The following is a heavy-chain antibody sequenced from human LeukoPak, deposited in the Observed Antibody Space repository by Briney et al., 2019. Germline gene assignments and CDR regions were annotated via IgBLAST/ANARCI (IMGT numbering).Heavy chain of an antibody. CDR1: GFTISSFG. J-gene: IGHJ6*03. V-gene: IGHV3-30*03. Sequence: GRSLRLSCAASGFTISSFGMHWVRQAPGMSLEWLAMISYDGRSTYYGDSVRGRFTISRDNSKNTLYLEMSSLRPEDTAVYYCARDSYMDVWGKGTTVTISS. CDR2: ISYDGRST. CDR3: ARDSYMDV.